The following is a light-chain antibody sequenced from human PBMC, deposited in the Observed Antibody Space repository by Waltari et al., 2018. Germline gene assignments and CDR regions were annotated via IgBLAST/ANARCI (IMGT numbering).Light chain of an antibody. CDR1: QNVGTS. J-gene: IGKJ4*01. CDR2: GAY. Sequence: EIVVTQSPATLSVSPGERVTLSCRASQNVGTSSAWYQQKPGQTPRLLIFGAYSRASGVPARFSGSGSGTDFTLAISSLQSEDFAVYYCQQYEDWPRHSFGGGTKVQIE. CDR3: QQYEDWPRHS. V-gene: IGKV3-15*01.